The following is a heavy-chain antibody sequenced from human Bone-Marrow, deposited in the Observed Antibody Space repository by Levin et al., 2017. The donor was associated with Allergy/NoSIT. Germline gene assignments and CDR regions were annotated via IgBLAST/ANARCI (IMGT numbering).Heavy chain of an antibody. CDR2: IRSKPNNYAT. Sequence: SGGSLRLSCAASGFTFSGSAMHWVRQASGKGLEWVARIRSKPNNYATAYAASVKGRFTISRDESKNTAYLEMNSLKTDDTAVYYCVKPDYDFWSWGQGTLVTVSS. CDR1: GFTFSGSA. J-gene: IGHJ4*02. V-gene: IGHV3-73*01. CDR3: VKPDYDFWS. D-gene: IGHD3-3*01.